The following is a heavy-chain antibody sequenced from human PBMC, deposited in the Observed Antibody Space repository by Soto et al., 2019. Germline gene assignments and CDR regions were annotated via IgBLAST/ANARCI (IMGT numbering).Heavy chain of an antibody. Sequence: LSLPCAVSGGSLSSSNWGSWVRQPPGKGLEWIGQIFHSGTTNYNPSLKSRVTISLDKSKNQFSLQLSSVTAADTAVYYCASLGTTITSFDYWGQGTLVTVSS. CDR2: IFHSGTT. V-gene: IGHV4-4*02. J-gene: IGHJ4*02. D-gene: IGHD4-4*01. CDR3: ASLGTTITSFDY. CDR1: GGSLSSSNW.